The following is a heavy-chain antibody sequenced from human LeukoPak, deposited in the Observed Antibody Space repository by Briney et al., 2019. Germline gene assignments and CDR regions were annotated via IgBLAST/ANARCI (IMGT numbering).Heavy chain of an antibody. D-gene: IGHD3-10*01. CDR3: ARDRGYYYGSGSYTN. CDR1: GGTFSSYA. Sequence: SVKVSCKASGGTFSSYAISWVRQAPGQGLEWMGGIIPIFGTANYAQKFQGRVTITTDESTSTAYMELSSLRSEDTAAYYCARDRGYYYGSGSYTNWGQGTLVTVSS. CDR2: IIPIFGTA. J-gene: IGHJ4*02. V-gene: IGHV1-69*05.